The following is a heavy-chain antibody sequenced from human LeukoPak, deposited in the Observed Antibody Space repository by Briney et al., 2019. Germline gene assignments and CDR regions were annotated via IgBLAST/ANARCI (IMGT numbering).Heavy chain of an antibody. Sequence: ASVKVSCKASGYSFTSYGISWVRQAPGQGLEWMGWISAYNGNTNYAQKFQGRVTMTTDTSTSTAYMELMSLRSDDTAVYYCARAAVDYYDSNGYYSFDYWGQGTLSPSPQ. D-gene: IGHD3-22*01. J-gene: IGHJ4*02. CDR2: ISAYNGNT. CDR1: GYSFTSYG. V-gene: IGHV1-18*01. CDR3: ARAAVDYYDSNGYYSFDY.